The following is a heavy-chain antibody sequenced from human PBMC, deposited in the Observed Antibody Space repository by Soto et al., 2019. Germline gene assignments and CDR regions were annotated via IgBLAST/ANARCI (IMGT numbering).Heavy chain of an antibody. D-gene: IGHD3-9*01. CDR2: IYYSGST. CDR1: CGSISTYY. V-gene: IGHV4-59*01. Sequence: PSETLSLTCSVSCGSISTYYWSWIRQPPGKGLEWIGNIYYSGSTNYSPSLKSRVTISLDTSKNQFSLNLNSLTTADTAVYYCARQSPSATYYDVLTGYWFDPWGQGTLVTVSS. CDR3: ARQSPSATYYDVLTGYWFDP. J-gene: IGHJ5*02.